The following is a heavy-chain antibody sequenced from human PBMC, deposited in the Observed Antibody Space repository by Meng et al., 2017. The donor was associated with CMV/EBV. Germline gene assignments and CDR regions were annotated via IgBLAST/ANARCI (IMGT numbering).Heavy chain of an antibody. CDR2: ISKSSDYI. Sequence: GESLKISCGASGMTFSDYSMDWLCQAPGKGLEWVSSISKSSDYIYYADSVKGRFTISRDNAQHSLYLQMDSLTAEDTAIYYCARDLGNSTGYLRYFDIWGQGTRVTVSS. J-gene: IGHJ4*02. D-gene: IGHD3-22*01. CDR1: GMTFSDYS. V-gene: IGHV3-21*01. CDR3: ARDLGNSTGYLRYFDI.